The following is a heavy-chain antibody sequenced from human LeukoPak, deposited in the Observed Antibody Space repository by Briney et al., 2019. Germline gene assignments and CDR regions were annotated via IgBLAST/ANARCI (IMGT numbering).Heavy chain of an antibody. CDR2: ISSSGGST. Sequence: PGGSLRLSCSAPGFTFSNYAMHWVRQAPGKGLEYISAISSSGGSTYYADSVKGRFTISRDNSKNTLYLQMSSLRAEDTAVYYCVKDLTAVTTRILGDWGQGTLVTVSS. CDR1: GFTFSNYA. D-gene: IGHD4-17*01. J-gene: IGHJ4*02. CDR3: VKDLTAVTTRILGD. V-gene: IGHV3-64D*06.